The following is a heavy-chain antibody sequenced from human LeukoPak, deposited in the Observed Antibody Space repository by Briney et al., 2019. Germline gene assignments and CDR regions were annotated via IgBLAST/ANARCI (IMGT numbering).Heavy chain of an antibody. CDR3: AIFGGNPLNWFSP. V-gene: IGHV1-24*01. CDR2: FDPEEDKI. Sequence: ASVKVSCKVSGYTFSELSIHWVRQAPGKGLEWMGGFDPEEDKIVHPQKFQGRVIMTEDTSTDTAYMELSSLRPEDTAVYYCAIFGGNPLNWFSPWGQGTLVIVSS. D-gene: IGHD4-23*01. J-gene: IGHJ5*02. CDR1: GYTFSELS.